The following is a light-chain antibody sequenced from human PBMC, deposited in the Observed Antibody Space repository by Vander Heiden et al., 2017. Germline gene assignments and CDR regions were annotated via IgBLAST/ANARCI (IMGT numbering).Light chain of an antibody. V-gene: IGKV1-9*01. CDR3: QQSNSFPIYS. CDR1: QGVSRY. Sequence: DIRLTPSPSCLSASVGDIVTITCRASQGVSRYLAWYQQKPGKAPKLLIYSASTLQSGVPSRFSGSGSGTEFTLTISSLQPEDFATYYCQQSNSFPIYSFGPGSRVDFK. CDR2: SAS. J-gene: IGKJ3*01.